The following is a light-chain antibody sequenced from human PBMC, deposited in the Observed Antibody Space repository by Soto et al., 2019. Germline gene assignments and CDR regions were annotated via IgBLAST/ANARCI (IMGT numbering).Light chain of an antibody. Sequence: DIQMTQSPSSLSASVGDRVTITCRASQGISNYVAWYQQKPGKPPKLLIYAASTLQSGVPSLFSGSGSGTDFTLTINSLQPEDVATYSCQKYSSVPVFGPGTKVDIK. V-gene: IGKV1-27*01. CDR1: QGISNY. J-gene: IGKJ3*01. CDR2: AAS. CDR3: QKYSSVPV.